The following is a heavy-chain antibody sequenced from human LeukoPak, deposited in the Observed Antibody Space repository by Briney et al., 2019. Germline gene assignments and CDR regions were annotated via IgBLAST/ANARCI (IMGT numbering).Heavy chain of an antibody. D-gene: IGHD2-2*01. CDR2: INPNSGGT. CDR3: ARDVVVVPAAPNY. CDR1: RYTFTGYY. Sequence: ASVKVSCKASRYTFTGYYMHWVRQAPGQGLEWMGWINPNSGGTNYAQKFQGRVTMTRDTSISTAYMELSRLRSDDTAVYYCARDVVVVPAAPNYWGQGTLVTVSS. V-gene: IGHV1-2*02. J-gene: IGHJ4*02.